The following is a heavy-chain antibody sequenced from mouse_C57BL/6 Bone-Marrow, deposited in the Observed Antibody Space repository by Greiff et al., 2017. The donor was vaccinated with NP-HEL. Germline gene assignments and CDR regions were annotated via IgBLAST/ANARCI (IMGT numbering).Heavy chain of an antibody. D-gene: IGHD3-2*02. J-gene: IGHJ3*01. CDR2: INPGSGGN. V-gene: IGHV1-54*01. Sequence: VQLQQSGAELVRPGTSVKVSCKASGYAFTNYVIEWVKQRPGQGLEWIGVINPGSGGNNYNEKFKGKAKLTAEKTSHTAYMQLSSLTSEDAAVYFCARWGGSSGPFAYWGQGTLVTVSA. CDR3: ARWGGSSGPFAY. CDR1: GYAFTNYV.